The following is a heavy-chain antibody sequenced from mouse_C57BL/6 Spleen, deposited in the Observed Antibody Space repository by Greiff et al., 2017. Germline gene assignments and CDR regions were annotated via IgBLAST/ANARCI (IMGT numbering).Heavy chain of an antibody. J-gene: IGHJ1*03. CDR1: GYTFTDYY. V-gene: IGHV1-18*01. D-gene: IGHD1-1*01. Sequence: EVQLQQSGPELVKPGASVKISCKASGYTFTDYYMAWVKQSHGKSLEWIGDINPNNGGTNYNQKFKGKATLTVDNSSSTAYMELRSLTSEDTAVYYCARRDYCYGSKGYFDGWGTGTTVTVDS. CDR3: ARRDYCYGSKGYFDG. CDR2: INPNNGGT.